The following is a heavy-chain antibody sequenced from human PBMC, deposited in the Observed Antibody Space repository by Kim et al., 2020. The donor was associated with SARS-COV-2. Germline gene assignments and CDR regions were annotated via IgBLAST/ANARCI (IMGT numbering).Heavy chain of an antibody. CDR3: LRGNYWAVDI. Sequence: GGSLRLSCATSGFTLSLYSMNWVRQSPGKGLEWVSHISGTGTITKHADSVRGRFTISRDNAKNSLFLQMNGLRAEDKAVYYCLRGNYWAVDIWGQGTMVT. CDR2: ISGTGTIT. CDR1: GFTLSLYS. V-gene: IGHV3-48*04. D-gene: IGHD2-15*01. J-gene: IGHJ3*02.